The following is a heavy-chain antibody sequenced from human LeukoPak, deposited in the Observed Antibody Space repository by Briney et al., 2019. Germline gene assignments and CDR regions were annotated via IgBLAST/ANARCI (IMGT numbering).Heavy chain of an antibody. D-gene: IGHD5-12*01. Sequence: SETLSLTCTVSGGSLSSYYWSWIRQPPGRGLEGIGYIYYSGSTNYHPSLKGQVTISVDTPKNQFSLKLSAVNAADTAVYYCARDRSGYDYDYWGQGTLVTVSS. CDR2: IYYSGST. J-gene: IGHJ4*02. CDR3: ARDRSGYDYDY. CDR1: GGSLSSYY. V-gene: IGHV4-59*01.